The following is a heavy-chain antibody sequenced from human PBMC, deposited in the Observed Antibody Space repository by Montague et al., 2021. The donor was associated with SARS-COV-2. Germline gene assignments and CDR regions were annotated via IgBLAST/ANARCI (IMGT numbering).Heavy chain of an antibody. CDR3: ARAQPTCFIANCVNYFDY. CDR1: GDSITTYY. J-gene: IGHJ4*02. Sequence: SETLSLTCSVSGDSITTYYWSWIRQSPGRGLEWIGHIYYTGTTKYDPSLTSRVTISVDTSRGQFSLKLKSVTAADTAVYYCARAQPTCFIANCVNYFDYWGQGALVTVSS. CDR2: IYYTGTT. D-gene: IGHD1-1*01. V-gene: IGHV4-59*01.